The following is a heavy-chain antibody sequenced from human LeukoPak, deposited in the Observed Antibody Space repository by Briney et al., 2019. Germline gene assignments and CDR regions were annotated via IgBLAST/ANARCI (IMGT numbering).Heavy chain of an antibody. D-gene: IGHD6-19*01. V-gene: IGHV3-23*01. Sequence: PGGSLRLSCAASGFTFSGYAMSWVRQAPGKGLEWVSAISGSGGSTYYADSVKGRFTISRDNSKNTLYLQMNSLRAEDTAVYYCAKAGGGGWYGRSFDYWGQGTLVTVPS. CDR1: GFTFSGYA. CDR3: AKAGGGGWYGRSFDY. CDR2: ISGSGGST. J-gene: IGHJ4*02.